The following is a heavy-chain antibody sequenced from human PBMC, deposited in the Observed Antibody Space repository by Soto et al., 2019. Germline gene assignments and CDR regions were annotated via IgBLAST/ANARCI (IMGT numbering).Heavy chain of an antibody. CDR2: ISYDGSNK. CDR1: GFTFSSYG. CDR3: AKDRDPFHYDSPNWGMDV. Sequence: QVQLVESGGGVVQPGRSLRLSCAASGFTFSSYGMHWVRQAPGKGLEWVAVISYDGSNKYYADSVKGRFTISRDNSKNTLYLHMNSLSAEDTAVYYCAKDRDPFHYDSPNWGMDVWGQGTTVTVSS. J-gene: IGHJ6*02. V-gene: IGHV3-30*18. D-gene: IGHD3-3*01.